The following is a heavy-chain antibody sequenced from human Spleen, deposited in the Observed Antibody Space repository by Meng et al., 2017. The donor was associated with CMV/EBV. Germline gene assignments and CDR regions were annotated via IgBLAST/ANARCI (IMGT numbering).Heavy chain of an antibody. CDR2: ISFDGKDK. CDR3: AKGLSRSWYVGDY. D-gene: IGHD6-13*01. J-gene: IGHJ4*02. Sequence: GESLKISCVASGFTFRNYWMHWVRQAPGKGLEWVAFISFDGKDKFYANSVKGRFTISRDNSKSTLYVQMNSLRAEDTAVYYCAKGLSRSWYVGDYWGQGALVTVSS. V-gene: IGHV3-30*18. CDR1: GFTFRNYW.